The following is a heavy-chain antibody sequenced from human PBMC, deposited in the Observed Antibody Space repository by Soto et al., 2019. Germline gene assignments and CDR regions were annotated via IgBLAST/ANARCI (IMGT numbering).Heavy chain of an antibody. CDR3: ARDRDYYYDGSGTYYYHYGVDV. D-gene: IGHD3-22*01. V-gene: IGHV1-18*04. CDR1: GYTFTDYG. J-gene: IGHJ6*01. CDR2: ISGYNGNT. Sequence: QVQLVESGAEVKKPWASVKVSCKASGYTFTDYGISWVRQAPGQGLEWMGWISGYNGNTKYAQKFQGRVTMTTDTPTNTAYMELRSLRSDDTAVYYCARDRDYYYDGSGTYYYHYGVDVWGHGTTVTVS.